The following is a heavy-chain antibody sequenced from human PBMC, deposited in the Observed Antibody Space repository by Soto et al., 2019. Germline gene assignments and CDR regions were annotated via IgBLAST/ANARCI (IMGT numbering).Heavy chain of an antibody. V-gene: IGHV2-5*02. D-gene: IGHD5-12*01. CDR3: ARLTRGVYDLDRLWEKFDS. CDR2: IYWDDDK. Sequence: QITVKESGLTLVKPTETLTLTCTFSGFSLSTYGMGVGWIRQPPGKALEWLALIYWDDDKRYSPSLRSRLTIPNDTSQTQVDLTMTNMDPVDTATYYCARLTRGVYDLDRLWEKFDSWGQGTLVTVSS. CDR1: GFSLSTYGMG. J-gene: IGHJ4*02.